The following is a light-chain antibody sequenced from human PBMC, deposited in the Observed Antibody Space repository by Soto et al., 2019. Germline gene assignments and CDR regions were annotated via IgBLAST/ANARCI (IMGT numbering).Light chain of an antibody. V-gene: IGKV1-39*01. Sequence: DIQMTQSPSSLSASVGDRVTITCRASQIISTYLNWYQQKPGRAPNLLIYAASSLQSGVPSRFSGSGSETDFTLTINSLQPEDFASYYCQQTFTTPRTFGQGTKMDIK. J-gene: IGKJ2*01. CDR2: AAS. CDR1: QIISTY. CDR3: QQTFTTPRT.